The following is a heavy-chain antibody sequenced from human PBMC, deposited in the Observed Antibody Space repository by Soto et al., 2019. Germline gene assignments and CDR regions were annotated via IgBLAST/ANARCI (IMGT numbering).Heavy chain of an antibody. CDR2: ISFDGNII. Sequence: GWSLRLSWEASEFSFSSYAMHWIRQAPGKCLEWVAVISFDGNIIHYAYSVKGRFIISRDNSKNTLYLQMHSLRGEDTAVYYCARTFDTITYYFDYWGQGTLVTVSS. CDR1: EFSFSSYA. CDR3: ARTFDTITYYFDY. D-gene: IGHD3-9*01. J-gene: IGHJ4*02. V-gene: IGHV3-30-3*01.